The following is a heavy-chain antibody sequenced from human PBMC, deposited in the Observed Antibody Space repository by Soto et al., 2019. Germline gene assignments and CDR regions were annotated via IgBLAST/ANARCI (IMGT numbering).Heavy chain of an antibody. Sequence: SVKVSCKASGGTFSSYAISWVRQAPGQGLEWMGGIIPIFGTANYAQKFQGRVTITADKSTSTAYMELSSLRSEDTAVYYCARDFVMGITVVVPAAIYVGGMDVWGQGTTVTVSS. CDR2: IIPIFGTA. V-gene: IGHV1-69*06. J-gene: IGHJ6*02. D-gene: IGHD2-2*01. CDR1: GGTFSSYA. CDR3: ARDFVMGITVVVPAAIYVGGMDV.